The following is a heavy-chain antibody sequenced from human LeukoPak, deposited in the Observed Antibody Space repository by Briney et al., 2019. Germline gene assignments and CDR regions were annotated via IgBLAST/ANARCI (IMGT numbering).Heavy chain of an antibody. V-gene: IGHV4-59*08. J-gene: IGHJ1*01. CDR2: IFYTGST. CDR3: ARVAAGIGFFQH. Sequence: PSETLSLTCTVSGGSISSYYWSWIRQSPGKGLDWIGYIFYTGSTNYNPSFKSRVTISVDTSKNQLSLKLSSVTAADTAVYYCARVAAGIGFFQHWGQGTLVTVSS. CDR1: GGSISSYY. D-gene: IGHD6-13*01.